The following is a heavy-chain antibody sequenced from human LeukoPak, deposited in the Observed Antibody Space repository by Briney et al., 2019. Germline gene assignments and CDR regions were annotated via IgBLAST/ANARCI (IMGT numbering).Heavy chain of an antibody. J-gene: IGHJ4*02. Sequence: GASVKVSCKASGYTFTGYYMHWVRQAPGQGLEWMGIINPSGGSTSYAQKFQGRVTMTRDTSTSTVYMELSSLRSEDTAVYYCARPAENHEPDYWGQGTLVTVSS. CDR2: INPSGGST. V-gene: IGHV1-46*01. CDR3: ARPAENHEPDY. D-gene: IGHD2-2*01. CDR1: GYTFTGYY.